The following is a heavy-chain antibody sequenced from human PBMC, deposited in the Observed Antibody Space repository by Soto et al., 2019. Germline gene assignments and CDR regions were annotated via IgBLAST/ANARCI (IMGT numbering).Heavy chain of an antibody. CDR2: IYSGGNT. CDR3: ARRYYGMDA. Sequence: EVQLVESGGGLIQPGGSLRLSCAASGFTVSGTSMSWVRQAPGKGLEWVSVIYSGGNTYYADSVKGRFTIYRDNSQNTLYLQMHNLRAEDTAVYSCARRYYGMDAWGQGTTVTVSS. J-gene: IGHJ6*02. V-gene: IGHV3-53*01. CDR1: GFTVSGTS.